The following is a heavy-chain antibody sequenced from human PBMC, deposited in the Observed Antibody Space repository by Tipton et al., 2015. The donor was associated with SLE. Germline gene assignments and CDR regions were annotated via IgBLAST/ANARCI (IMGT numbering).Heavy chain of an antibody. CDR3: ARSEMATITY. J-gene: IGHJ4*02. CDR2: INSDGSTT. Sequence: SLRLSCAASGFTFSSHWMHWVRQAPGKGPVWVSRINSDGSTTNYADSVKGRFTISRDNAKNTLYLQMNSLRAEDTAVYYCARSEMATITYWGQGTLVTVSS. CDR1: GFTFSSHW. D-gene: IGHD5-24*01. V-gene: IGHV3-74*01.